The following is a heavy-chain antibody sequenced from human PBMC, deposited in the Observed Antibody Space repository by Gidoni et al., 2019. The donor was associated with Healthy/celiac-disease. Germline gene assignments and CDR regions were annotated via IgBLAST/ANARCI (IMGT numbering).Heavy chain of an antibody. Sequence: QVQLVESGGGVVQPGRSLRLSCAASGFTFSSYGMHWVRQAPGKGLEWVAVISYDGSNKYYADSVKGRFTISRDNSKNTLYLQMNSLRAEDTAVYYCAKDTYNWKPLDYWGQGTLVTVSS. V-gene: IGHV3-30*18. D-gene: IGHD1-20*01. CDR3: AKDTYNWKPLDY. J-gene: IGHJ4*02. CDR2: ISYDGSNK. CDR1: GFTFSSYG.